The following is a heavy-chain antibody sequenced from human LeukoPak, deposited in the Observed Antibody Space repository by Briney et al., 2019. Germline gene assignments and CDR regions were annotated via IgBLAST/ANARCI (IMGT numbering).Heavy chain of an antibody. CDR2: INPNSGGT. V-gene: IGHV1-2*02. Sequence: ASVKVSCKASGYTFTGYYMHWVRQAPGQGLEWMGWINPNSGGTNYAQKFQGRVTMTRDTSISTVYMELSSLRSEDTAVYYCARDLWELPMWGMNDAFDIWGQGTMVTVSS. D-gene: IGHD1-26*01. CDR1: GYTFTGYY. CDR3: ARDLWELPMWGMNDAFDI. J-gene: IGHJ3*02.